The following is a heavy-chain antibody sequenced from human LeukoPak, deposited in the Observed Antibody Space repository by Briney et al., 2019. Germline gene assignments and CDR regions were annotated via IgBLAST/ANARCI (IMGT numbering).Heavy chain of an antibody. CDR1: GYTSTSYG. CDR3: ARDQSVRLLQTSSTYFKHVFAI. D-gene: IGHD6-13*01. J-gene: IGHJ3*02. Sequence: ASVKVSCKASGYTSTSYGISWVRQAPGQGLEWMGWTSAHDGNTISAQRFQGRVTMTTDTSTSTAYMELRSLRFDDTAVYYCARDQSVRLLQTSSTYFKHVFAIWGQGSMVTVSS. CDR2: TSAHDGNT. V-gene: IGHV1-18*01.